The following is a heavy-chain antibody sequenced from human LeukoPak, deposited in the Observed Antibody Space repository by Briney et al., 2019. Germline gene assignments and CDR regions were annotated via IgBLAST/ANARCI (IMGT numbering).Heavy chain of an antibody. CDR2: ISSNGYYI. Sequence: GGTLRLSCAASGFTFSTYTINWVRQAPGKGLEGVSYISSNGYYIYYAGSVRGRFTISRDNAKNSLYLQMNSLRAEDTALYYCAREGFRTESSDTDAFDMGGEGTMVTVSS. CDR1: GFTFSTYT. D-gene: IGHD3-22*01. V-gene: IGHV3-21*01. J-gene: IGHJ3*02. CDR3: AREGFRTESSDTDAFDM.